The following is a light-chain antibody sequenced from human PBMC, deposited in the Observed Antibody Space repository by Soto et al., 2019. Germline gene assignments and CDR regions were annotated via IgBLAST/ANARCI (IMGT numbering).Light chain of an antibody. CDR2: EVS. V-gene: IGLV2-8*01. Sequence: QSALPQPPSASVSPGQSVTISCTGTSSDVGGYNYVSWYQQHPGKAPKLMIYEVSKRPSGVPDRFSGSKSGNTASLTVSGLQAEDEADYYCSSYAGSNNYVFGTG. CDR3: SSYAGSNNYV. J-gene: IGLJ1*01. CDR1: SSDVGGYNY.